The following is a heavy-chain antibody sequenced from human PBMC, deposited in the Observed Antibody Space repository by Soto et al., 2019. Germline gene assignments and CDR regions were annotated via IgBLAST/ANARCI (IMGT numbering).Heavy chain of an antibody. CDR3: TKRRNVLRFLEWSSGMEV. V-gene: IGHV3-30*18. Sequence: GGSLRLSCAASGFTFSNYGMHWVRQAPGKGLGWGAFISDDGSNKYYADSMKGRFTMSRDNCKSTLYLQMNILRVEDTAFYYCTKRRNVLRFLEWSSGMEVWGQGTTVTVSS. J-gene: IGHJ6*02. D-gene: IGHD3-3*01. CDR2: ISDDGSNK. CDR1: GFTFSNYG.